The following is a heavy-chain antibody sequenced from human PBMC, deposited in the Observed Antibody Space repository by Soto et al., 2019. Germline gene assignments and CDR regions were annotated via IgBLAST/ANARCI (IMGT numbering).Heavy chain of an antibody. J-gene: IGHJ6*03. CDR1: GFTFTSSA. D-gene: IGHD2-15*01. CDR2: IVVGSGNT. CDR3: AADFHAATYMDV. V-gene: IGHV1-58*02. Sequence: ASVKVSCKASGFTFTSSAMQWVRQARGQRLEWIGWIVVGSGNTNYAQKFQERVTITRDMSTSTAYMELSSLRSEDTAVYYCAADFHAATYMDVWGKGTTVTVSS.